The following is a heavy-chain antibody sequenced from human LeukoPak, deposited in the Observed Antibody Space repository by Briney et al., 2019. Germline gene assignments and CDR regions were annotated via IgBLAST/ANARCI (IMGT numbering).Heavy chain of an antibody. Sequence: GGSLRLSCAASGFTFSSYSMTWIRQAPGKGLEWVSSMSSGSRYIYYADSVRGRFTISRDNAKNSLYLLMNSLRVEDTAVYYCARDRPTGATRLFVVQWGQGTLVTVSS. CDR1: GFTFSSYS. D-gene: IGHD3-3*01. CDR3: ARDRPTGATRLFVVQ. CDR2: MSSGSRYI. V-gene: IGHV3-21*01. J-gene: IGHJ4*02.